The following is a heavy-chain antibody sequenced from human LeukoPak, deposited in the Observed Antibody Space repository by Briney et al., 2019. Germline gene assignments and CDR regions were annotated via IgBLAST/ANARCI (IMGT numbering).Heavy chain of an antibody. Sequence: GGSLRLSCAASGFTFSSYSMNWVRQAPGKGLEWVSSISSSSSYIYYADSVKGRFTISRDNAKNPLYLQMNSLRAEDTAVYYCARDLIVGATIYYYGMDVWGQGTTVTVSS. J-gene: IGHJ6*02. CDR3: ARDLIVGATIYYYGMDV. D-gene: IGHD1-26*01. CDR2: ISSSSSYI. CDR1: GFTFSSYS. V-gene: IGHV3-21*01.